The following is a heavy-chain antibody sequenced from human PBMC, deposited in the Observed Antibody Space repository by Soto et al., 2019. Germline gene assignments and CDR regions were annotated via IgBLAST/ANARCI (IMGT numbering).Heavy chain of an antibody. CDR2: INHSGST. D-gene: IGHD3-22*01. CDR3: ARGKDYYDSSGYYDDWFDP. J-gene: IGHJ5*02. Sequence: PSETLSLNCAVYGGSFSGYYWSWIRQPPGKGLEWIGEINHSGSTNYNQSLKSRVTISVDTSKNQFSLKLSSVTAADTAVYYCARGKDYYDSSGYYDDWFDPWGQGTLVTVSS. CDR1: GGSFSGYY. V-gene: IGHV4-34*01.